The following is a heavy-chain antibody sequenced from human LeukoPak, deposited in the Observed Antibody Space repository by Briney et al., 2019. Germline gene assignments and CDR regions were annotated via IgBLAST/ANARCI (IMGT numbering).Heavy chain of an antibody. CDR2: INPSGGST. CDR3: ARIPTPYGHDFDT. CDR1: GYTFTSYY. Sequence: GASVKVSCKASGYTFTSYYMHWVRQAPGQGLEWMGIINPSGGSTSSAQKFQGRVTMTTDTSTSTVYMELSSLRSEDTAVYYCARIPTPYGHDFDTWGQGTLVTVSS. J-gene: IGHJ4*02. D-gene: IGHD3-10*01. V-gene: IGHV1-46*01.